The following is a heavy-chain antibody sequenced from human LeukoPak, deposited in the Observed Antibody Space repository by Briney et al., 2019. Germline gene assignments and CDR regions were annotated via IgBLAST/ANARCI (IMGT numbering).Heavy chain of an antibody. J-gene: IGHJ3*02. V-gene: IGHV4-39*01. CDR3: ARYPRETHMITFGGVQTPLDAFDI. Sequence: PSETLSLTCTVSGGSITSSGFYWGWIRQSPTKGLEWIGNMHHSGVTYYHPSLSSRVTMSVVKSKNQFSLKLISVTAADTAVYYCARYPRETHMITFGGVQTPLDAFDIWGQGTMVTVSS. CDR1: GGSITSSGFY. D-gene: IGHD3-16*01. CDR2: MHHSGVT.